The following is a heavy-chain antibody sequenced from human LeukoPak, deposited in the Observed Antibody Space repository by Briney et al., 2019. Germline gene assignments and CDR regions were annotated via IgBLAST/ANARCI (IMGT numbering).Heavy chain of an antibody. V-gene: IGHV4-59*01. D-gene: IGHD3-22*01. CDR1: GGSLINYY. CDR3: ARVSSSGILDY. J-gene: IGHJ4*02. Sequence: PSETLSLTCTVSGGSLINYYWSWIRQPPGKGLEWIGYIYYSGSTNYNPSLKSRVTISVDTSKTQFSGKLSYVTAADTAVYYRARVSSSGILDYWGQGTLVTVSS. CDR2: IYYSGST.